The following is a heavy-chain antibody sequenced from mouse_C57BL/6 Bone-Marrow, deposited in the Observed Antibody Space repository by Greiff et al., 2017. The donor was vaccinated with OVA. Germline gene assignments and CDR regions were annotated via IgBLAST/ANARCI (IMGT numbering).Heavy chain of an antibody. Sequence: QVQLQQPGAELVRPGSSVKLSCKASGYTFTSYWMDWVKQRPGQGLEWIGNIYPSDSETHYNQKFKDKATLTVDKSSSTAYMQLSSLTSEDSAVYYCARITTYYFDYWGQGTTLTVSS. CDR3: ARITTYYFDY. CDR2: IYPSDSET. J-gene: IGHJ2*01. V-gene: IGHV1-61*01. CDR1: GYTFTSYW. D-gene: IGHD1-1*01.